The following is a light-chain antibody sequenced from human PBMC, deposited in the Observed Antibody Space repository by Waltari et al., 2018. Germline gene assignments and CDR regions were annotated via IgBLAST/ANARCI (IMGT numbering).Light chain of an antibody. CDR3: QSYDSSLSAV. CDR2: ASV. CDR1: TSNNGAGYD. J-gene: IGLJ3*02. V-gene: IGLV1-40*01. Sequence: QSVLTQPPSVSGAPGHSVTITFTGSTSNNGAGYDVHWYQQLPGAAPKPLIYASVNRPSGVPDRFYGSKSGTSASLAINGLQAEDEAIYYCQSYDSSLSAVFGGGTKVTVL.